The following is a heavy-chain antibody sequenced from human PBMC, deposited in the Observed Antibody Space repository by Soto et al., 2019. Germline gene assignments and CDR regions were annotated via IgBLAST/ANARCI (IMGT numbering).Heavy chain of an antibody. J-gene: IGHJ4*02. CDR1: GGSFSGYY. V-gene: IGHV4-34*01. Sequence: SETLSLTCAVYGGSFSGYYWSWIRQPPGKGLEWIGEINHSGSTNYNPSLKSRVTISVDTSKNQFSLKLSSVTAADTAVYYCARGPPIRATRIVVVVAATYYFDYWGQGTLVTVSS. CDR2: INHSGST. D-gene: IGHD2-15*01. CDR3: ARGPPIRATRIVVVVAATYYFDY.